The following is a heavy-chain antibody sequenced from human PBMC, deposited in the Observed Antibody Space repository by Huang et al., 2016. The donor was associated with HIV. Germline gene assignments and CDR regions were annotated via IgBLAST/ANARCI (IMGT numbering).Heavy chain of an antibody. CDR1: GGSISTHY. Sequence: QVQLQESGPGLVKPSETLSLTCTVSGGSISTHYWSWIRQPPGKGLEWLGSIDYSGSTNYSPSLKSRVTILLDTSENQFSLRVNSVTAADTAMYYCARDHHDFWRGYRRMYFFDHWGQGTLVTVSS. J-gene: IGHJ4*02. CDR3: ARDHHDFWRGYRRMYFFDH. CDR2: IDYSGST. D-gene: IGHD3-3*01. V-gene: IGHV4-59*11.